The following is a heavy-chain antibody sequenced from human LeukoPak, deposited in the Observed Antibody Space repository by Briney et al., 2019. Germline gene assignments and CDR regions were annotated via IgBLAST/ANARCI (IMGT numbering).Heavy chain of an antibody. Sequence: HPGGSLRLSCAASGFTFRAYWMSWVRQAPGKGLEWVANINQDGSEKDYVDSVKGRFTISRDNARNSLYLQMNTLRAEDTAVYFCARLRYTYGKNFDYGGQGALVTVSS. CDR3: ARLRYTYGKNFDY. CDR2: INQDGSEK. CDR1: GFTFRAYW. V-gene: IGHV3-7*01. D-gene: IGHD5-18*01. J-gene: IGHJ4*02.